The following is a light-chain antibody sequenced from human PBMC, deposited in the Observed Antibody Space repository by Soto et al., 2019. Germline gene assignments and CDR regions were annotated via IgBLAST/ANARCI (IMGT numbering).Light chain of an antibody. CDR2: AAS. J-gene: IGKJ5*01. CDR1: QGIDSS. Sequence: ILLTQSPSSLSASVGDRVTITCRASQGIDSSFAWYQQKPGKAPKLLIYAASSLQSGVPSRFSGSGSGTAFTLTISSLQPEDFATYYCQQTYSTPPITFGQGTRLEIK. CDR3: QQTYSTPPIT. V-gene: IGKV1-39*01.